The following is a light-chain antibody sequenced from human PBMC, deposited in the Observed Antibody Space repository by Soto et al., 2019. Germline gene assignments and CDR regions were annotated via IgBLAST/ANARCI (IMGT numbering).Light chain of an antibody. Sequence: DIQMTQSPSSLSVSVGDRVTITCRASQSIGGFLNWYQQKLGKAPKLLIYAASSLQSWVPSRFSGSGSGTDFPLTISIRQPEDLATYYCQQSYSTPLTFGGRTKVEI. CDR1: QSIGGF. J-gene: IGKJ4*01. V-gene: IGKV1-39*01. CDR3: QQSYSTPLT. CDR2: AAS.